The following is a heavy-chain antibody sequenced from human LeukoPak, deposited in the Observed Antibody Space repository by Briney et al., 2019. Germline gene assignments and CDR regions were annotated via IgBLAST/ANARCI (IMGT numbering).Heavy chain of an antibody. D-gene: IGHD6-13*01. V-gene: IGHV4-61*01. CDR1: GGSISSSSYY. CDR2: IYYSGST. Sequence: SETLSLTCTVSGGSISSSSYYWGWIRQPPGKGLDWIGYIYYSGSTSYNPSLKSRISMSVDTSRSQFSLKLTSVTAADTAVYYCARDASIWAGYFDCWGQGTLVTVSS. CDR3: ARDASIWAGYFDC. J-gene: IGHJ4*02.